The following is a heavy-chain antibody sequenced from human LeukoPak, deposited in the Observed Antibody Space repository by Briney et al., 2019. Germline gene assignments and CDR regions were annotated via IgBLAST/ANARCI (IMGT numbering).Heavy chain of an antibody. Sequence: SETLSLTCTVSGGSISSSSYYWGWIRQPPGKGLEWIGSIYYSGSTYYNPSLKSRVTISVDTSKNQFSLKLSSVTAADTAVYYCARLQSIAVAAPWDYWGQGTLVTVS. CDR2: IYYSGST. J-gene: IGHJ4*02. CDR3: ARLQSIAVAAPWDY. D-gene: IGHD6-19*01. V-gene: IGHV4-39*01. CDR1: GGSISSSSYY.